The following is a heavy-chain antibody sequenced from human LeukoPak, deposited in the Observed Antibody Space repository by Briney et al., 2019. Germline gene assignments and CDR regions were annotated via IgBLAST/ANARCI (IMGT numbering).Heavy chain of an antibody. D-gene: IGHD6-19*01. J-gene: IGHJ2*01. CDR2: ISYDGRNK. V-gene: IGHV3-30*04. CDR3: AREGVAVARWYFDL. Sequence: GGSLRLSCAASRFTFSNYAIHWVRQAPGKGLEWVAAISYDGRNKDYADSVKGRFTISRDSSKNTLYLQMNSLRAEDTAVYYCAREGVAVARWYFDLWGRGTLVTVSS. CDR1: RFTFSNYA.